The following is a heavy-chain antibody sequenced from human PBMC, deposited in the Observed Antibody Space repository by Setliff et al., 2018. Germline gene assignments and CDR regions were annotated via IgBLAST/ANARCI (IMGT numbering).Heavy chain of an antibody. CDR1: GDSISSYY. V-gene: IGHV4-59*01. CDR3: ARFLNPRDGYQNSPGFDF. J-gene: IGHJ4*02. Sequence: PSETLSLTCTVSGDSISSYYWSWIRQPPGKGLEWIGYIHNGGSTKYNPSLGSRITMSVDTSKNQFSLKLSSVTAADTAVYYCARFLNPRDGYQNSPGFDFWGQGTLVTVSS. D-gene: IGHD5-12*01. CDR2: IHNGGST.